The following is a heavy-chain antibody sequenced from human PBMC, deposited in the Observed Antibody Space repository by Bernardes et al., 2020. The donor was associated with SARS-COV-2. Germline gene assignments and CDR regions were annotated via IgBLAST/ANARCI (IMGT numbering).Heavy chain of an antibody. CDR2: INEDGRVI. CDR1: GFSVSAYW. CDR3: ARDFGGNSDY. D-gene: IGHD2-15*01. Sequence: GSLRLSCAASGFSVSAYWMHWVRQVPGEGLVWVSRINEDGRVINYADSVKGRFTIYRDIAHNTLYLQMGSLRADDTAVYYCARDFGGNSDYWGQGTLVTVSS. V-gene: IGHV3-74*01. J-gene: IGHJ4*02.